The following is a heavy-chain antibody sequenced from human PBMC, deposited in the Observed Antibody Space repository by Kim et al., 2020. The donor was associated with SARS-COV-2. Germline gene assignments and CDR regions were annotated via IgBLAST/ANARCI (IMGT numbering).Heavy chain of an antibody. Sequence: SETLSLTCTVSGASIRNDYWSWIRQPPGKGLEWIGYISYNRNTKYNPSLQSRVTMSVDTSKNQFSLKLSFVTAADTAVYYCVRADLVGLTAKFDYWGQGTLVTVSS. V-gene: IGHV4-59*08. CDR3: VRADLVGLTAKFDY. J-gene: IGHJ4*02. CDR1: GASIRNDY. D-gene: IGHD1-26*01. CDR2: ISYNRNT.